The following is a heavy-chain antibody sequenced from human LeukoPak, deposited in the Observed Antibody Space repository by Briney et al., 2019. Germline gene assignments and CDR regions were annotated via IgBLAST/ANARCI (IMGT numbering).Heavy chain of an antibody. CDR1: GFTFSTYA. V-gene: IGHV3-23*01. Sequence: PGGSLRLSCAASGFTFSTYAMSWVRQAPGKGLEWFSAISGSGGSTNYADSVKGRVTVSRDNSKSTLYLQMNSLRAEDTAVYYCAKSSYYDSSGYYREYYFDYWGQGTLVTVSS. CDR2: ISGSGGST. CDR3: AKSSYYDSSGYYREYYFDY. J-gene: IGHJ4*02. D-gene: IGHD3-22*01.